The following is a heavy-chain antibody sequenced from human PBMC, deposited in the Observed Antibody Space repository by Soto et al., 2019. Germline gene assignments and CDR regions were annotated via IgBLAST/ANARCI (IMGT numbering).Heavy chain of an antibody. V-gene: IGHV1-18*01. J-gene: IGHJ6*03. D-gene: IGHD6-13*01. CDR1: GYTFTSYG. Sequence: ASVKVSCKASGYTFTSYGISWVRQAPGQGLEWMGWISAYNGNTNYAQKLQGRVTMTTDTSTSTAYMELRSLRSDDTAVYYCARVGNNYRSSWYVRKTYYHYYYMEVWGKGTTVTVSS. CDR2: ISAYNGNT. CDR3: ARVGNNYRSSWYVRKTYYHYYYMEV.